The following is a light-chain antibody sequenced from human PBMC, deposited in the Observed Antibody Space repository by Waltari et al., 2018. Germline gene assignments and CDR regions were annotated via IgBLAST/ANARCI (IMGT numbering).Light chain of an antibody. CDR2: NND. Sequence: QSVLTQPPSASATPGQRVTISCSGSYSNVGNDNVYWYQQLPGTAPRLLIYNNDVRPSGVSDRFSGSKSGTSAFLAISGLRSEDGADYYCAAWDGSLSGYVFGIGTKVTVL. V-gene: IGLV1-47*01. CDR3: AAWDGSLSGYV. CDR1: YSNVGNDN. J-gene: IGLJ1*01.